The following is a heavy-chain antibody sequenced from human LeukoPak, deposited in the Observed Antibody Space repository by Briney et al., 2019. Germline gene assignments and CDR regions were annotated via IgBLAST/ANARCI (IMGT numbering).Heavy chain of an antibody. V-gene: IGHV3-23*01. CDR2: ISGSGGST. J-gene: IGHJ4*02. CDR3: ARAVSSSGSHYDY. D-gene: IGHD3-10*01. CDR1: GFTFSSYA. Sequence: PGGSLRLSCAASGFTFSSYAMSWVRQAPGKGLEWVSAISGSGGSTYYADSVKGRFTISRDNSKNTLYLQMNSLRDEDTAVYYCARAVSSSGSHYDYWGQGTLVTVSS.